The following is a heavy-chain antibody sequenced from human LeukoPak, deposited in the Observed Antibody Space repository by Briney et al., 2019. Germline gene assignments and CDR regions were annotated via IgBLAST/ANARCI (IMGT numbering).Heavy chain of an antibody. CDR3: ARGYYYDSSGDVFDI. CDR1: GGSISSGDYY. Sequence: SQTLSLTCTVSGGSISSGDYYWSWIRQPPGKGLEWVGYIYYSGSTYYNPSLKSRVTISVDTSKNQFSLKLSSVTAADRAVYYCARGYYYDSSGDVFDIWGKGKMVTVSS. CDR2: IYYSGST. V-gene: IGHV4-30-4*08. J-gene: IGHJ3*02. D-gene: IGHD3-22*01.